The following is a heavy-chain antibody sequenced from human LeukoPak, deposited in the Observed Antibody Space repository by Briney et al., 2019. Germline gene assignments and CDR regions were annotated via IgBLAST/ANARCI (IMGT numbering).Heavy chain of an antibody. V-gene: IGHV3-48*01. CDR3: ARYWSSWSADF. D-gene: IGHD6-13*01. J-gene: IGHJ4*02. CDR1: GFTFSSYT. Sequence: HPGGSLRLSCAASGFTFSSYTMNWLRQAPGKGLECVSYINSRGSTISYADSVKGRFTISRDNAKNSLYLQMNSLRAEDTAVYYCARYWSSWSADFWGQGTLVTVSS. CDR2: INSRGSTI.